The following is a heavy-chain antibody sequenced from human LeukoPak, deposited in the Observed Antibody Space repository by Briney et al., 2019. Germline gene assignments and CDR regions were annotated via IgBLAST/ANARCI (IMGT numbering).Heavy chain of an antibody. CDR2: IWFDGSKT. CDR3: ARDKGRRELPYH. CDR1: VLSFSSYG. D-gene: IGHD1-26*01. Sequence: GGSLRLSCAASVLSFSSYGMHWVRQAPGKGPELVALIWFDGSKTSYADSVKGRFNISRDNSKKTVDLQMNSLRAEDTAVYFCARDKGRRELPYHWGQGTLVTVSS. J-gene: IGHJ4*02. V-gene: IGHV3-33*01.